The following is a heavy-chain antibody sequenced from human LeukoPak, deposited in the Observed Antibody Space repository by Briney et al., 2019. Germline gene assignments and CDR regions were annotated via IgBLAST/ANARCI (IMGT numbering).Heavy chain of an antibody. J-gene: IGHJ5*02. CDR1: GFTFSTYW. Sequence: TGGSLGLSCAASGFTFSTYWMHWVRQAPGEGLVWVSRISDDGTTTIYADSVKGRFTISRDNAKNTLYLEMNSLRVEDAAVYYCTRRVDATRWYDPWGQGTLVTVSS. CDR2: ISDDGTTT. CDR3: TRRVDATRWYDP. D-gene: IGHD2-15*01. V-gene: IGHV3-74*01.